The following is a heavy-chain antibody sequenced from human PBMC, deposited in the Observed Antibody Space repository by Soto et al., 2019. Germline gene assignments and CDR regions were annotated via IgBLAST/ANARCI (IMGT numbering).Heavy chain of an antibody. Sequence: QVQLVQSGAEVKKPGTSVKVSCKASGVTFSSYAITWVRQAPGQGLEWLGGIIPIFGTANYAQKFKGRFTITEDESFTTAYMERSGLRSEDTAVYYCAIELPIYSSDHWGQGTLVTVSS. CDR2: IIPIFGTA. V-gene: IGHV1-69*01. J-gene: IGHJ5*02. CDR1: GVTFSSYA. D-gene: IGHD4-4*01. CDR3: AIELPIYSSDH.